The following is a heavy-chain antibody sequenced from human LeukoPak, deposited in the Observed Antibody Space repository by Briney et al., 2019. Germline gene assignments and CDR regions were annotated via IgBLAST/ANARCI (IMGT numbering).Heavy chain of an antibody. Sequence: SETLSLTCTVSGFSISSAYYWGWIRQPPGKGLEWIGSIYHSGSTYYNPSLKSRVTISVDTSKNQFSLKLSSVTAADTAVYYCASRPSGWYDFDYWGQGTLVTVS. J-gene: IGHJ4*02. CDR3: ASRPSGWYDFDY. CDR1: GFSISSAYY. V-gene: IGHV4-38-2*02. D-gene: IGHD6-19*01. CDR2: IYHSGST.